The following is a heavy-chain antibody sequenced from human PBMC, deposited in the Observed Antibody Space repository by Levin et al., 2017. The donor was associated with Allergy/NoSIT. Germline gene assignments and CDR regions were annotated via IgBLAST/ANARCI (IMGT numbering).Heavy chain of an antibody. Sequence: GGSLRLSCAASGFTFSSYAMSWVRQAPGKGLEWVSAISGSGGSTYYADSVKGRFTISRDNSKNTLYLQMNSLRAEDTAVYYCAKAKGSIVGAMGPAAAFDIWGQGTMVTVSS. CDR2: ISGSGGST. V-gene: IGHV3-23*01. CDR3: AKAKGSIVGAMGPAAAFDI. CDR1: GFTFSSYA. J-gene: IGHJ3*02. D-gene: IGHD1-26*01.